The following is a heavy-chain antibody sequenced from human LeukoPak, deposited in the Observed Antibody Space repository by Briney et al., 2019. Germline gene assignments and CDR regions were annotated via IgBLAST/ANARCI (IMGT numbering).Heavy chain of an antibody. V-gene: IGHV1-69*01. CDR2: IIPIFGTA. J-gene: IGHJ4*02. D-gene: IGHD2-8*02. Sequence: SVKVSCKASGGTFISYAISWVRQAPGQGLEWMGGIIPIFGTANYAQKFQGRVTITADESTSTAYMELSSLRSEDTAIYYCATYRQVLLPFESWGQGTLVTVSS. CDR1: GGTFISYA. CDR3: ATYRQVLLPFES.